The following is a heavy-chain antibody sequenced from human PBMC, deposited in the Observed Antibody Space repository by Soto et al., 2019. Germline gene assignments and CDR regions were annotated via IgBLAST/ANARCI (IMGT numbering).Heavy chain of an antibody. D-gene: IGHD1-26*01. V-gene: IGHV3-30*18. Sequence: QVQLVESGGGVVQPGRSLRLSCAASGFTFSSYGMHWVRQAPGKGLEWVAVISYDGSNKYYADSLKGRFTISRDNSKNTLYLQMNSLRAEDTAVYYCAKAELAVFAYWGQGTLVTVSS. J-gene: IGHJ4*02. CDR1: GFTFSSYG. CDR2: ISYDGSNK. CDR3: AKAELAVFAY.